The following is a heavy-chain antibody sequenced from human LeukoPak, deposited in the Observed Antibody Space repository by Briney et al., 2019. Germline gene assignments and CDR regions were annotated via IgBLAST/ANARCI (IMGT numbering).Heavy chain of an antibody. CDR1: GFTFSSYE. D-gene: IGHD3-22*01. J-gene: IGHJ1*01. CDR2: ISSSGSTI. Sequence: GGSLRLSCAASGFTFSSYEMNWVRQAPGKGLEWVSYISSSGSTIYYADSVKGRFTISRDNAKNSLYLQMNSLRAEDTAVYYCARVRAYYYDSSGYSRGAEYFQHWGQGTLVTVSS. CDR3: ARVRAYYYDSSGYSRGAEYFQH. V-gene: IGHV3-48*03.